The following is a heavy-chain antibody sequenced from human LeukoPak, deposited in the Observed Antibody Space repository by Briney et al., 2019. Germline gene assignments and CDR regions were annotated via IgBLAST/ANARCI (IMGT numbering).Heavy chain of an antibody. D-gene: IGHD3-22*01. V-gene: IGHV3-23*01. CDR2: ISDSGGRT. CDR1: GITLSNYG. Sequence: GGSLRLSCAVSGITLSNYGMSWVRQAPGKGLEWVAGISDSGGRTNYADSVKGRFTISRDDPKNTLYLQMNSLRAEDTAVYFCAKRGVVIRVILVGFHKEAYYFDSWGQGALVTVSS. CDR3: AKRGVVIRVILVGFHKEAYYFDS. J-gene: IGHJ4*02.